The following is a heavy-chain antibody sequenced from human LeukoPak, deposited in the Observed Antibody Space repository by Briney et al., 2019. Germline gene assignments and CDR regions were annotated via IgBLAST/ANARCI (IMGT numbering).Heavy chain of an antibody. D-gene: IGHD3-22*01. CDR2: ITVYKDNT. V-gene: IGHV1-18*01. CDR1: GYTFTSHD. Sequence: ASVKVSCKASGYTFTSHDISWVRQAPGQGLEWMGTITVYKDNTKYAQKFQGRVTMTTDTSTSTAYMELRSLTSDDTAVYYCARNDYDSSGYYLMGDCWGQGTLVAVSS. J-gene: IGHJ4*02. CDR3: ARNDYDSSGYYLMGDC.